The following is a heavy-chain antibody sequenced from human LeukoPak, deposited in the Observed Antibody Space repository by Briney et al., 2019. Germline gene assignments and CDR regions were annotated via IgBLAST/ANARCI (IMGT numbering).Heavy chain of an antibody. CDR3: ARDISGFHTGGWFDP. CDR1: GFTFSSYA. D-gene: IGHD3-22*01. CDR2: ISGSGGST. J-gene: IGHJ5*02. V-gene: IGHV3-23*01. Sequence: GGSLRLSCAASGFTFSSYAMSWVRQAPVKGLEWVSAISGSGGSTYYADSVKGRFTISRDNSQNTLYLQMNSLSAEDTAAYYCARDISGFHTGGWFDPWGQGTLVTVSS.